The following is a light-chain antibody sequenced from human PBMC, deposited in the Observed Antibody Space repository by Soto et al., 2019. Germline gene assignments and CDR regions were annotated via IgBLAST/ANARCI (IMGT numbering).Light chain of an antibody. CDR1: SSDVGNYNL. CDR3: CSYSGGNTCV. V-gene: IGLV2-23*01. J-gene: IGLJ3*02. CDR2: EGS. Sequence: QSALTQPASVSGSPGQSITISCTGTSSDVGNYNLVSWYQQHPRKAPKLSIYEGSKRPSGVSNRCSGSKSGNTASLTISGLQSEDEADYNCCSYSGGNTCVFGGGTKLTVL.